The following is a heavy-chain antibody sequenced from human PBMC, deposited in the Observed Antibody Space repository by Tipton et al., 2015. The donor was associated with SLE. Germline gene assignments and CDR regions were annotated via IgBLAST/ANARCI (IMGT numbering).Heavy chain of an antibody. J-gene: IGHJ5*02. Sequence: LRLSCTVSGGSISSNEHYWGWIRQPPGKGLEWIGTIYYSGTTYYNPSLKSRVTMSVDTSTNQFSLKLKSVTAADTAVYYCVREVQGGVFIFDPWGQGTLVTVSS. V-gene: IGHV4-39*02. CDR1: GGSISSNEHY. CDR2: IYYSGTT. D-gene: IGHD3-16*01. CDR3: VREVQGGVFIFDP.